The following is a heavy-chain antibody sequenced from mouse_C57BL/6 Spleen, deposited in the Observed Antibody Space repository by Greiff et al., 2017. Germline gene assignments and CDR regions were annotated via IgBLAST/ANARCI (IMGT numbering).Heavy chain of an antibody. CDR1: GYAFSSSW. D-gene: IGHD1-1*01. CDR2: VYPGDGDT. J-gene: IGHJ2*01. Sequence: VQLQQSGPELVKPGASVKISCTASGYAFSSSWMNWVKQRPGKGLEWIGRVYPGDGDTNYNGKFQGKATLTADKSSSTAYMHLISLTTEDSAVYCCAREDYYGSGYAVEYWGQGATLTVSA. CDR3: AREDYYGSGYAVEY. V-gene: IGHV1-82*01.